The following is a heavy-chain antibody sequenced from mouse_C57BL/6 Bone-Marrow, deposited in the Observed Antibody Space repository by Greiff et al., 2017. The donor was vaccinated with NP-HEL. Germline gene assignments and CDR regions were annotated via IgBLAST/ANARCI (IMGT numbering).Heavy chain of an antibody. J-gene: IGHJ4*01. D-gene: IGHD3-3*01. CDR1: GFTFSSYA. CDR2: ISDGGSYT. V-gene: IGHV5-4*03. Sequence: DVMLVESGGGLVKPGGSLKLSCAASGFTFSSYAMSWVRQTPEKRLEWVATISDGGSYTYYPDNVQGRFTISRDNAKNNLYLQMSHLKSEDTAMYYCARSDPRAAMDYWGQGTSVTVSS. CDR3: ARSDPRAAMDY.